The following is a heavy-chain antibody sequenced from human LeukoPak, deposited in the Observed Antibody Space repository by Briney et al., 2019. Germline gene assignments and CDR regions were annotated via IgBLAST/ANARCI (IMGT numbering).Heavy chain of an antibody. Sequence: SETLSLTCAVYGGSFSGYYWSWIRQPPGKGLEWIGEINHSGSTNYKPSLKSRVTIPVDTSKNQFSLRLSSVTAADTAVYYCARGNTLLNAFDIWGQGTMVTVSS. CDR1: GGSFSGYY. J-gene: IGHJ3*02. CDR3: ARGNTLLNAFDI. V-gene: IGHV4-34*01. CDR2: INHSGST. D-gene: IGHD2-15*01.